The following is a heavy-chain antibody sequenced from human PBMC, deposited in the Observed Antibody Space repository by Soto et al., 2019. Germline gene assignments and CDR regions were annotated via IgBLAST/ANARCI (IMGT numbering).Heavy chain of an antibody. CDR1: GGTFSSYA. CDR2: IIPIFGTA. CDR3: ARDQRHYDSSGTPGAFDI. V-gene: IGHV1-69*13. D-gene: IGHD3-22*01. Sequence: SVKVSCKASGGTFSSYAISWVRQAPGQGLEWMGGIIPIFGTANYAQKFQGRVTITADESTSTAYMELSSLRSEDTAVYYCARDQRHYDSSGTPGAFDIWGQGTMVTV. J-gene: IGHJ3*02.